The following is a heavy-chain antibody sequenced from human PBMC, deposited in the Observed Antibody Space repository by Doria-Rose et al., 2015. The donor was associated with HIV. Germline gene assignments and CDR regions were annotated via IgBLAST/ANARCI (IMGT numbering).Heavy chain of an antibody. Sequence: YIHWVRQAPGQGLEWMGIMNPGGSSTTYAQKFRGRVTMTRDTSTSTVYMELSSLRSEDTAVYYCARDSPGVPSRCDYWGQGTLVTVSS. CDR2: MNPGGSST. CDR3: ARDSPGVPSRCDY. D-gene: IGHD3-3*01. J-gene: IGHJ4*02. V-gene: IGHV1-46*01. CDR1: Y.